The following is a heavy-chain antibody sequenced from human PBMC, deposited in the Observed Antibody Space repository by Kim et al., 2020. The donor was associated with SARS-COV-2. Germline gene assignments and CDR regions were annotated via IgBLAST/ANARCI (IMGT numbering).Heavy chain of an antibody. V-gene: IGHV3-49*03. Sequence: GGSLRLSCTGFGFFFGDYAMSWFRQAPGKGLQWVGFIRSKTYGGTTEYAASVRGRFTISRDDSKTVAYLKMNSLKTEDTAVYFCTASRVRGVIPHWGQGTLVTVSS. CDR3: TASRVRGVIPH. D-gene: IGHD3-10*01. CDR1: GFFFGDYA. CDR2: IRSKTYGGTT. J-gene: IGHJ4*02.